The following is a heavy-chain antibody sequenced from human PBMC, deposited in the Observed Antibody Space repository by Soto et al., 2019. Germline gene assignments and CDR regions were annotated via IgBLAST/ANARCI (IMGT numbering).Heavy chain of an antibody. CDR3: ARHMEELEVSYYYYYMDV. D-gene: IGHD1-7*01. CDR2: IYYSGST. Sequence: SETLSLTCTVSGGSISSSSYYWGWIRQPPGKGLEWIGSIYYSGSTYYNPSLKSRVTISVDTSKNQFSLKLSSVTAADTAVYYCARHMEELEVSYYYYYMDVWGKGTTVTVSS. V-gene: IGHV4-39*01. CDR1: GGSISSSSYY. J-gene: IGHJ6*03.